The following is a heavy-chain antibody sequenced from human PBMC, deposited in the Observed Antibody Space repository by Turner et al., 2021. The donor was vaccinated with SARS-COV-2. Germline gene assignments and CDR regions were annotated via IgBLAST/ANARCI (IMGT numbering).Heavy chain of an antibody. D-gene: IGHD2-21*01. V-gene: IGHV4-4*02. J-gene: IGHJ4*02. CDR1: GGPFSGANW. CDR2: IHHYGGT. CDR3: ARGGGYCLDY. Sequence: QVHLQESGTGLVRPSGTLSLTCTVSGGPFSGANWWNWGRQAPGKGLEWIGEIHHYGGTNYNPSLKSRVSISLDDSKRQFSLILNSATAADTAVYYCARGGGYCLDYWGQGMLVTVSS.